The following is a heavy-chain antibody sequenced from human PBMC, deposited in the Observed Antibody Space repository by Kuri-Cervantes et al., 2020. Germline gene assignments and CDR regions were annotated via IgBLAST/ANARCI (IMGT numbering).Heavy chain of an antibody. Sequence: ESLKISCAASGFTFSSYSMNWVRQAPGKGLEWIGEINQSGSTNYNPSLKSRVTISIDTSKNQFSLKLSSVTAADTAVYYCARGDSSGYSGWGQGTLVTVSS. D-gene: IGHD3-22*01. CDR1: GFTFSSYS. CDR2: INQSGST. CDR3: ARGDSSGYSG. J-gene: IGHJ4*02. V-gene: IGHV4-34*01.